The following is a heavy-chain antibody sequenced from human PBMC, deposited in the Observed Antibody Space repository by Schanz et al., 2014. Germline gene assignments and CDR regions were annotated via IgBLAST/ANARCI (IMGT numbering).Heavy chain of an antibody. CDR2: ISGSGGST. CDR1: GFTFSTYA. J-gene: IGHJ4*02. CDR3: AKDPSHVDYDYYFVY. V-gene: IGHV3-23*01. D-gene: IGHD3-22*01. Sequence: EVQLRDSGGGLVQPGGCLRLSCAASGFTFSTYAMRRVRQAPGKGLEWVSAISGSGGSTYYADSVKGRFTISRDNSKNTLYLQMNSLRAEDTALYYCAKDPSHVDYDYYFVYWRPGTLVTVSS.